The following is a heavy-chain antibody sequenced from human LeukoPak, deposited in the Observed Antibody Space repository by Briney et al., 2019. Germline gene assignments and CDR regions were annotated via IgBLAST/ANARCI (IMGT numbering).Heavy chain of an antibody. J-gene: IGHJ4*02. D-gene: IGHD2-21*01. CDR2: INHSGST. V-gene: IGHV4-34*01. Sequence: SETLSLTCAVYGGSFSGYYWSWIRQPPGKGLEWIGEINHSGSTNYNSSLKSRVTISVDTSKNQFSLKLSSVTAADTAVYYCARANCGGDCYTDYWGQGTLVTVSS. CDR3: ARANCGGDCYTDY. CDR1: GGSFSGYY.